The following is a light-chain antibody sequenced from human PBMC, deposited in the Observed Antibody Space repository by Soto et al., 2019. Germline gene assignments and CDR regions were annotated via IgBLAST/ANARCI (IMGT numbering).Light chain of an antibody. V-gene: IGKV1-39*01. CDR2: AAS. CDR3: QQSYSTPLT. Sequence: DIQMTQSPSSLSASVGDRITITCRASQNISRYLNWYQHKPGKAPKLLINAASSLERGVPSRFSGGGSGTDFTLTISSLQPEDFATYYCQQSYSTPLTFGGGTKVDI. CDR1: QNISRY. J-gene: IGKJ4*01.